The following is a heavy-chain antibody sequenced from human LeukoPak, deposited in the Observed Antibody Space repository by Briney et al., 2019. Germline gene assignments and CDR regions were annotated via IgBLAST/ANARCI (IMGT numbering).Heavy chain of an antibody. V-gene: IGHV3-23*01. CDR1: GFTFSSYA. CDR2: ISGSGGST. J-gene: IGHJ4*02. D-gene: IGHD6-19*01. Sequence: GGSLRLSCAASGFTFSSYAMSWVRQAPGKGLEWVSAISGSGGSTYYAASVKGRFTISRDNSKNPLYLQMNSLRAEDTAVYYCAKAKKQWLLDYWGQGTLVTVSS. CDR3: AKAKKQWLLDY.